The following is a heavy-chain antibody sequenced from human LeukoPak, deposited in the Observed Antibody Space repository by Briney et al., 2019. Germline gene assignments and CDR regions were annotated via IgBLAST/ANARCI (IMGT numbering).Heavy chain of an antibody. CDR2: IYYSGST. D-gene: IGHD2-8*01. J-gene: IGHJ3*02. Sequence: SGTLSLTCTVSGGSISSGGYDWSWIRQHPGKGLEWIGYIYYSGSTYYNPSLKSRVTISVDTSKNQFSLKLSSVTAADTAVYYCARDPMLSPAFDIWGQGTMVTVSS. V-gene: IGHV4-31*03. CDR1: GGSISSGGYD. CDR3: ARDPMLSPAFDI.